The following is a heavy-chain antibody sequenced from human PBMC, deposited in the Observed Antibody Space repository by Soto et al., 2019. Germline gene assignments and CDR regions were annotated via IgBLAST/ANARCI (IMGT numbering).Heavy chain of an antibody. CDR2: ISSSSTYI. Sequence: EVQLVESGGGLVKPGGSLRLSCAASGFTFSTYSMNWVRQAPGKGLEWVSSISSSSTYIYYADSVKGRFTISRDNAKNSLYFQMHSLRVEDTAVYYCARTGYSGYEQDLDHWGQGTLVTVSS. CDR3: ARTGYSGYEQDLDH. V-gene: IGHV3-21*01. CDR1: GFTFSTYS. D-gene: IGHD5-12*01. J-gene: IGHJ4*02.